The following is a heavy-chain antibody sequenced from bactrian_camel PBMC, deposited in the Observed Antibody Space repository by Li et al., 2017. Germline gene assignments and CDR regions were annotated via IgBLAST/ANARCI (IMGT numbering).Heavy chain of an antibody. V-gene: IGHV3S53*01. CDR1: GYTYSTGNSYS. Sequence: HVQLVESGGGLVQPGGSLRISCAASGYTYSTGNSYSMAWFRQAPGKKREGVAHINRDGSTHYANSVRGRFTISRDNAKNTLYLQLNSLKPDDTAVYYCATGLLPYCSGAYCYTQYNYWGQGTQVTVS. CDR2: INRDGST. D-gene: IGHD2*01. CDR3: ATGLLPYCSGAYCYTQYNY. J-gene: IGHJ4*01.